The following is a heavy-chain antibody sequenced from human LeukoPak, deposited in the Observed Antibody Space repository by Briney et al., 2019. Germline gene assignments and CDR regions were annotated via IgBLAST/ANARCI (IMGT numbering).Heavy chain of an antibody. J-gene: IGHJ4*02. CDR3: ARDYYGSGTYYSSFDC. CDR1: GFTFSTYN. Sequence: GGSLRLSCAASGFTFSTYNMNWVRQAPGKGLEWVSFISSSSSTIYYADSVKGRFTISRDNAKNSLYLQMNGLRDEDTAVYYCARDYYGSGTYYSSFDCWGQGTLVTVSS. D-gene: IGHD3-10*01. CDR2: ISSSSSTI. V-gene: IGHV3-48*02.